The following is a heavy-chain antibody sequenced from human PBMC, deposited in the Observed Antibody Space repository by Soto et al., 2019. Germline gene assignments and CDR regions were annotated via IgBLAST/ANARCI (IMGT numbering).Heavy chain of an antibody. V-gene: IGHV4-61*01. CDR2: IYYSGST. CDR1: GDSINSRTYY. J-gene: IGHJ4*02. D-gene: IGHD1-1*01. CDR3: ARHYPIGNNWNYFDY. Sequence: SETLSLTCSVSGDSINSRTYYWGWIRQSPGKGQEWIGYIYYSGSTNYNHSLEGRVTISVETSKNQFSLKVSSVTAADTAVYYCARHYPIGNNWNYFDYWGQGTLVTVSS.